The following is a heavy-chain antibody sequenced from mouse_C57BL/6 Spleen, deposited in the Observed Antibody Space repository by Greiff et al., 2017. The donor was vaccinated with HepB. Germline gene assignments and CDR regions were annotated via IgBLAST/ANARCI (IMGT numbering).Heavy chain of an antibody. J-gene: IGHJ2*01. D-gene: IGHD1-1*01. CDR3: ARSLGYYYYFDY. CDR1: GYTFTDYY. V-gene: IGHV1-75*01. Sequence: VKLMESGPELVKPGASVKISCKASGYTFTDYYINWVKQRPGQGLEWIGWIFPGSGSTYYNEKFKGKATLTVDKSSSTAYMLLSSLTSEDSAVYFCARSLGYYYYFDYWGQGTTLTVSS. CDR2: IFPGSGST.